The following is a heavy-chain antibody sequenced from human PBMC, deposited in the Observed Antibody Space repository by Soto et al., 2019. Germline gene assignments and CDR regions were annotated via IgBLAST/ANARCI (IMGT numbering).Heavy chain of an antibody. D-gene: IGHD3-16*01. J-gene: IGHJ4*02. V-gene: IGHV3-13*01. Sequence: EVQLVESGGGLVQPGGSLRLSCAASGFTLSSYDKHWVRQATGKGLEWVSAIGTAGDTYYPGSVKGRFTISRENAKNSLYLQMNSLRAGDTAVYYCARGRRIMITFGGVSLYDYWGLGTLVTVPS. CDR3: ARGRRIMITFGGVSLYDY. CDR2: IGTAGDT. CDR1: GFTLSSYD.